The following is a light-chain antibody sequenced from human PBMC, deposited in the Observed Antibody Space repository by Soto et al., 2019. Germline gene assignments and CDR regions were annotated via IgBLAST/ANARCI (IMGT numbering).Light chain of an antibody. J-gene: IGKJ3*01. V-gene: IGKV3-11*01. CDR3: QHRHN. Sequence: EVVLTQSPATMSLSPGDRATLSCRASQSVSIDFAWYQLKPGQAHRLLIYDASNRATGIPARFSGSGSGTDFTLTISSLEPEDFAVYYCQHRHNFGPGTKVDI. CDR2: DAS. CDR1: QSVSID.